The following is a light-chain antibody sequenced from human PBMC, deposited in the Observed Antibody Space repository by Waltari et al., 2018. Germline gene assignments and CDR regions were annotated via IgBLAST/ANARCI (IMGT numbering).Light chain of an antibody. Sequence: QSALTQPASVSGSPGQSVTISCTGISSAFDSLNLVSWYQQHPGRVPKLIIYEVTKRPSGVFSRFSGSKSGNTASLTLPGLHAEDEADYYCRSYTGTLFFGGGTKLTVL. CDR2: EVT. CDR1: SSAFDSLNL. V-gene: IGLV2-23*02. CDR3: RSYTGTLF. J-gene: IGLJ2*01.